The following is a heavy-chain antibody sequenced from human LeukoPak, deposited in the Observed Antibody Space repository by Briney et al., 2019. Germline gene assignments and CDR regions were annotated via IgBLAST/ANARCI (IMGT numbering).Heavy chain of an antibody. Sequence: ASVKVSCKASGYTFTSYGISWVRQAPGQGLEWMGWISAYNGNTNYAQKLQGRVTMTTDTSTSTAYMELRSLRSDDTAVYYCARVAAAEPYWYFDLWGRGTLVTVSS. D-gene: IGHD6-13*01. CDR3: ARVAAAEPYWYFDL. J-gene: IGHJ2*01. CDR1: GYTFTSYG. CDR2: ISAYNGNT. V-gene: IGHV1-18*01.